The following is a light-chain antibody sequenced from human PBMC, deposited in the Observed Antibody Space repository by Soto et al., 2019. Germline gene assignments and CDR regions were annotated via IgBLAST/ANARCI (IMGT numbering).Light chain of an antibody. CDR1: QSVPSTY. Sequence: VLSQSPGRLSLSPGERATLSCRASQSVPSTYFAWYQQKSGQPPRLLISGTSTRATGIPAGFSGSGSGTEFTLTISSLQSEDFAVYYCQQSNNWPWTFGQGTKV. CDR3: QQSNNWPWT. J-gene: IGKJ1*01. V-gene: IGKV3-15*01. CDR2: GTS.